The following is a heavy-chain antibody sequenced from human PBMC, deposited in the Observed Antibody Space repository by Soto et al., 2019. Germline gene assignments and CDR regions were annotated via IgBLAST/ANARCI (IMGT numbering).Heavy chain of an antibody. CDR2: ISAYNGNT. Sequence: QVQLVQSGAEVKKPGASVKVSCKASGYTFTSYGISWVRQAPGQGLEWMGWISAYNGNTNYAQKLQGRVTMTTDTYTSTAYIEMRSLRSDDPAVYYCARELKWEGSSPYNWFDPWGQGTLVTVSS. CDR1: GYTFTSYG. V-gene: IGHV1-18*01. D-gene: IGHD1-26*01. CDR3: ARELKWEGSSPYNWFDP. J-gene: IGHJ5*02.